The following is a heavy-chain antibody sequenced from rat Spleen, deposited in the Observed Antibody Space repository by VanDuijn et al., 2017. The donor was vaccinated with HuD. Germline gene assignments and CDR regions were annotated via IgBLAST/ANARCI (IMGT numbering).Heavy chain of an antibody. CDR2: ITNTGRNT. CDR1: GFTFKNYW. D-gene: IGHD1-10*01. Sequence: EVQLVESGGGLVQPGRSLKLSCVASGFTFKNYWMTWIRQAPGKGLEWVASITNTGRNTYYPDSVKGRFTISRDTAESTLYLQMDSLRSEDTATYYCARPNNYYVMDAWGQGASVTVSS. V-gene: IGHV5-31*01. CDR3: ARPNNYYVMDA. J-gene: IGHJ4*01.